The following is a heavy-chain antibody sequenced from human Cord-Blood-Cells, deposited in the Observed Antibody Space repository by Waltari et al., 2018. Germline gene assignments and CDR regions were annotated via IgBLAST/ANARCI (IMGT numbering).Heavy chain of an antibody. V-gene: IGHV4-34*01. CDR1: GGSFSGYY. D-gene: IGHD4-17*01. CDR3: ASARTTVVPNCDY. J-gene: IGHJ4*02. CDR2: NNHSGST. Sequence: QVQPQQWGIGLLKPSETLSLTCAVYGGSFSGYYWSWIRQPPGKGLEWIGENNHSGSTNYNPSLKSRVTISVDTSKNQFSLKLSSVTAADTAVYYCASARTTVVPNCDYWGQGTLVTVSS.